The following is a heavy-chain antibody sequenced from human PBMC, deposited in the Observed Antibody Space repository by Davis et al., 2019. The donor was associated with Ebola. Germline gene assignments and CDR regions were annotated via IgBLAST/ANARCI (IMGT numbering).Heavy chain of an antibody. CDR3: ARLPYYDFLTGHYGLDV. J-gene: IGHJ6*02. D-gene: IGHD3-9*01. CDR1: GYTFTSYG. CDR2: ISAYDGNT. Sequence: AASVKVSCKASGYTFTSYGISWVRQAPGQGLEWMGWISAYDGNTNYAQNLQGRVTMTTDTSTSTVYLELSSLGSDDSALYYCARLPYYDFLTGHYGLDVWGPGTTVTVSS. V-gene: IGHV1-18*01.